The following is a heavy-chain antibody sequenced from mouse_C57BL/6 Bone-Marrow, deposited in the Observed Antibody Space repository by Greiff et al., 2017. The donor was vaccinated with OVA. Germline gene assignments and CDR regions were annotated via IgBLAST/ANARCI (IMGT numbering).Heavy chain of an antibody. CDR2: ISDGGSYT. Sequence: EVKLVESGGGLVKPGGSLKLSCAASGFTFSSYAMSWVRQTPEKRLEWVATISDGGSYTYYPDNVKGRFTISRDNAKNNLYLQMSHLKSEDTAMYYCARVGILYDYDVYYYAMDYWGQGTSVTVSS. D-gene: IGHD2-4*01. CDR3: ARVGILYDYDVYYYAMDY. J-gene: IGHJ4*01. V-gene: IGHV5-4*03. CDR1: GFTFSSYA.